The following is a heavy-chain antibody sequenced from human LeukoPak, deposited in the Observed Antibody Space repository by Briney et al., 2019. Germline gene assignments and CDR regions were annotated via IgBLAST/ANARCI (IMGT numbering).Heavy chain of an antibody. CDR3: ARGEPHAGTPWYNWFDP. J-gene: IGHJ5*02. D-gene: IGHD6-13*01. V-gene: IGHV1-18*01. CDR2: ISAYNGNT. Sequence: GASVKVSCKASGYTFTSYGISWVRQAPGQGLEWMGWISAYNGNTNYAQKFQGRVTMTRDTSISTAYMELSRLRSDDTAVYYCARGEPHAGTPWYNWFDPWGQGTLVTVSS. CDR1: GYTFTSYG.